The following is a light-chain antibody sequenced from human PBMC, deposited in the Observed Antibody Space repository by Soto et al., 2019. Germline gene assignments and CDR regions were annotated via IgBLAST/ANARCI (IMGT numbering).Light chain of an antibody. Sequence: EIVLTQSPATLSLSPGERATLSCRASQSVSSYLAWYQQKPGQAPRLLIYEASNRATGIPARFSGSGSGTDFTLTISSLEPEDFAVYYCQQRSNWPTFGPGTKVDIK. CDR3: QQRSNWPT. V-gene: IGKV3-11*01. CDR2: EAS. J-gene: IGKJ3*01. CDR1: QSVSSY.